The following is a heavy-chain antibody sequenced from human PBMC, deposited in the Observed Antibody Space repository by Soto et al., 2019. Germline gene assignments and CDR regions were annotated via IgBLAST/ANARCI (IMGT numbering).Heavy chain of an antibody. J-gene: IGHJ6*02. V-gene: IGHV1-69*01. CDR2: IIPISDTT. CDR3: ARSQGSSTSLEVYYYYCYGMDV. CDR1: GGTFSSYA. D-gene: IGHD2-2*01. Sequence: QVQLVQSGAEVKKPGSSVKVSCKASGGTFSSYAISWVRQAPGQGLEWMGGIIPISDTTNYAQKFQGRVTITADESTSRAYMELSSLRSEDTAVYYCARSQGSSTSLEVYYYYCYGMDVWGQGTTVTVSS.